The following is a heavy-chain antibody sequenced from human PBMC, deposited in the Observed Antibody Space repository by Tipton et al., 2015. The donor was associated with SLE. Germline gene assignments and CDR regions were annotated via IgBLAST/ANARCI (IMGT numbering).Heavy chain of an antibody. J-gene: IGHJ5*02. D-gene: IGHD2-15*01. Sequence: QLVQSGAEVKKPGESLKISCKGSGYSFTSYWIGWVRQMPGKGLEWMGRIDPSDSYTNYSPSFQGHVTISADKSISTACLQWSSLKASDTAMYYCARHVGVRVWFDPWGQGTLVTVSS. CDR2: IDPSDSYT. CDR3: ARHVGVRVWFDP. V-gene: IGHV5-10-1*01. CDR1: GYSFTSYW.